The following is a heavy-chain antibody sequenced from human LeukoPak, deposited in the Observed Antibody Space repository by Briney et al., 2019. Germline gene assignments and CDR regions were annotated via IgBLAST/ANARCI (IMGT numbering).Heavy chain of an antibody. Sequence: GGSLRLSCAASGFTFSSYSMNWVRQAPGKGLEWVSSISSSSYIYYADSVKGRFTISRDNSKNTLYLQMSSLRAEDTAVYYCATNYDILTGYSYYFDYWGQGTLVTVSS. CDR1: GFTFSSYS. CDR3: ATNYDILTGYSYYFDY. J-gene: IGHJ4*02. D-gene: IGHD3-9*01. CDR2: ISSSSYI. V-gene: IGHV3-21*04.